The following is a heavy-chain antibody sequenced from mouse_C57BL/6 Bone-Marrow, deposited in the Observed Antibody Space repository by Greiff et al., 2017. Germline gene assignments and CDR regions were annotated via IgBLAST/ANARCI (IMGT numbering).Heavy chain of an antibody. Sequence: EVKLQESGGGLVKPGGSLKLSCAASGFTFSSYAMSWVRQTPEKRLEWVATISDGGSYTYYPDNVKGRFTISRDNAKNNLYLQMSHLKSEDTAMYYCARECDYFYYAMDYWGQGTSVTVSS. CDR3: ARECDYFYYAMDY. CDR1: GFTFSSYA. V-gene: IGHV5-4*01. D-gene: IGHD2-4*01. J-gene: IGHJ4*01. CDR2: ISDGGSYT.